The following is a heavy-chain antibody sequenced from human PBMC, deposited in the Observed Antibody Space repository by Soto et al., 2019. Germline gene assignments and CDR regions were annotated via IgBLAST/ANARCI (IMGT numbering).Heavy chain of an antibody. CDR2: IYTGGST. Sequence: GGSLRLSCAAPGFTVSSNYMSWVRQAPGKGLEWVSVIYTGGSTYYADSVKGRFTISRDNSKNTLYLQMNSLRAEDTAVYYCARDLDFDCWGQGTLVTVSS. V-gene: IGHV3-53*01. CDR1: GFTVSSNY. CDR3: ARDLDFDC. J-gene: IGHJ4*02.